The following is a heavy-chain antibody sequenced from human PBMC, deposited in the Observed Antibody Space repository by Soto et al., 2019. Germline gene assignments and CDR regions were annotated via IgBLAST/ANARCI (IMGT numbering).Heavy chain of an antibody. CDR2: IYYSGST. J-gene: IGHJ5*02. CDR1: GGSISSYY. D-gene: IGHD5-12*01. CDR3: VRGNRGYSGYDNRADWFDH. Sequence: SETLSLTCTVSGGSISSYYWSWIRQPPGKGLEWIGYIYYSGSTNYNPSLKSRVTISVDTSKKQFSLKLSSVTAADTAVYYCVRGNRGYSGYDNRADWFDHWGQGTLVTVSS. V-gene: IGHV4-59*12.